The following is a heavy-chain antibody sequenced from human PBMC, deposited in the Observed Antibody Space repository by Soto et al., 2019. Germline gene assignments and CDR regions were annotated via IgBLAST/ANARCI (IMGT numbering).Heavy chain of an antibody. J-gene: IGHJ4*02. Sequence: XSVKVSCRASGYTFTCYYMHWVRQAPGQGLEWMGWINPNSGGTNYAQKFQGRVTMTRDTSISTAYMELSRLRSDDTAVYYCASLDIAAAGTPFDYWGQGTLVTGSS. CDR1: GYTFTCYY. V-gene: IGHV1-2*02. CDR3: ASLDIAAAGTPFDY. CDR2: INPNSGGT. D-gene: IGHD6-13*01.